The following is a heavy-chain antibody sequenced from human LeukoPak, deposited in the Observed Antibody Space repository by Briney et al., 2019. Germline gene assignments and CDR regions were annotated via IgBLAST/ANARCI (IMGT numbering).Heavy chain of an antibody. CDR1: SGSISSYY. CDR3: ARGGTYSSSWYDY. D-gene: IGHD6-13*01. Sequence: SETLSLSCTVSSGSISSYYWSWIRETAGKGLEWIGRIYTSGRTNYNPSLKSRVTMSVDTSKNQFSLKLSSVTAADTAVYYCARGGTYSSSWYDYWGQGTLVTVSS. CDR2: IYTSGRT. J-gene: IGHJ4*02. V-gene: IGHV4-4*07.